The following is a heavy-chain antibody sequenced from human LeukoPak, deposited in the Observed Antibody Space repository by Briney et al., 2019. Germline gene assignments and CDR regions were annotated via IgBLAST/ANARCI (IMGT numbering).Heavy chain of an antibody. Sequence: PSETLSLTCTVSGGSISGYYWSWIRQPPGKGLEWVGYIYYSGSTNYNPSLKSRVTISVDTSKNQFSLKLSSVTAADTAVYYCARSRGMGFDYWGQGTLVTVSS. CDR2: IYYSGST. CDR3: ARSRGMGFDY. CDR1: GGSISGYY. V-gene: IGHV4-59*01. D-gene: IGHD3-10*01. J-gene: IGHJ4*02.